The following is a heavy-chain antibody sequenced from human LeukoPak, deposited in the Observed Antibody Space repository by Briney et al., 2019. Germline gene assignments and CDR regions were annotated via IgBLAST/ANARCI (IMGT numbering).Heavy chain of an antibody. Sequence: SVKVSCKASGGTFSSYAISWVRQAPGQGLEWMGGIIPIFGTANYAQKFQGRVTITADESTSTSYMELSSLRSEDTAVYYCASRIVGATPAFDIWGQGTMVTVSS. J-gene: IGHJ3*02. CDR1: GGTFSSYA. CDR3: ASRIVGATPAFDI. CDR2: IIPIFGTA. D-gene: IGHD1-26*01. V-gene: IGHV1-69*01.